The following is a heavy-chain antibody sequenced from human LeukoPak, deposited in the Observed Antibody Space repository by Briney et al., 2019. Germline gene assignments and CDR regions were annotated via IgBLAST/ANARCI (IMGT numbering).Heavy chain of an antibody. CDR1: GGAFSSYD. CDR2: ITPIFGTA. J-gene: IGHJ6*02. CDR3: ARDRDSSGYYVPKNYYGMDV. V-gene: IGHV1-69*13. D-gene: IGHD3-22*01. Sequence: SVKVSCKTSGGAFSSYDISWLRQAPGQGLEWMGGITPIFGTANYAQKFQGRVTITAVESMSTAYMELSSLRSEDTAVYYCARDRDSSGYYVPKNYYGMDVWGQGTTVTVSS.